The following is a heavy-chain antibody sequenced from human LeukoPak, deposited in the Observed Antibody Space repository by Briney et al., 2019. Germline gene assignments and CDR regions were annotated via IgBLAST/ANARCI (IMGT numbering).Heavy chain of an antibody. CDR1: GGSVDNYY. CDR2: IYYSGST. J-gene: IGHJ4*02. CDR3: ARGSGWSVY. V-gene: IGHV4-59*02. D-gene: IGHD6-25*01. Sequence: SETLSLTCTVSGGSVDNYYWSWVRQPPGKGLEWIGYIYYSGSTNYNPSLKSRVTISVDTSKNQFSLKMSSVTAADTAVYYCARGSGWSVYWGQGTLVTVSS.